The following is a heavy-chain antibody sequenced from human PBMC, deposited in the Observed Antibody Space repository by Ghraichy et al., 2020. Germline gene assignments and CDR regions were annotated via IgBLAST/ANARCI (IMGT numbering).Heavy chain of an antibody. CDR1: GGSISDNKYY. CDR2: GTISYGGST. D-gene: IGHD2-21*02. J-gene: IGHJ3*01. CDR3: AGHGGAFCIGDYYPRGFDL. Sequence: SETLSLTCTVSGGSISDNKYYWDWVRQTPGKGLEWIGTGTISYGGSTHYNPSLKSRATISVDASKSQFSLRLSSVTSADTALYYCAGHGGAFCIGDYYPRGFDLWGQGTMVTVSS. V-gene: IGHV4-39*01.